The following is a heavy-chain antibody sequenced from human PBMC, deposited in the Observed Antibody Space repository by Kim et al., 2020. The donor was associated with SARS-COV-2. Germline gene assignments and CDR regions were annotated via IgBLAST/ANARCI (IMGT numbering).Heavy chain of an antibody. CDR2: IYYSGST. J-gene: IGHJ3*02. Sequence: SETLSLTCTVSGGSISSGGYYWSWIRQHPGKGLEWIGYIYYSGSTYYNPSLKSRVTISVDTSKNQFSLKLSSVTAADTAVYYCARAPTRTMIVVLDDFDIWGQGTMVTVSS. CDR1: GGSISSGGYY. V-gene: IGHV4-31*03. D-gene: IGHD3-22*01. CDR3: ARAPTRTMIVVLDDFDI.